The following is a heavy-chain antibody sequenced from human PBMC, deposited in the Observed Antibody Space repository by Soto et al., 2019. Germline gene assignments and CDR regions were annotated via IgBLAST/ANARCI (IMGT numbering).Heavy chain of an antibody. V-gene: IGHV4-34*01. CDR2: INHSGST. J-gene: IGHJ5*02. CDR3: ARGAKDYVWGSYRYSWFDP. D-gene: IGHD3-16*02. Sequence: QVQLQQWGAGLLKPSETLSLTCAVYGGSFSGYYWSWIRQPPGKGLEWIGEINHSGSTNYNPSLKSRVTISVDTSKNQFSLKLSSVTAADTAVYYCARGAKDYVWGSYRYSWFDPWGQGTLVTVSS. CDR1: GGSFSGYY.